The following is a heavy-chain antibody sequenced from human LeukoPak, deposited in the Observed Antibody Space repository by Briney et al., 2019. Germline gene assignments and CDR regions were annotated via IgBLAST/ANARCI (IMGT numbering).Heavy chain of an antibody. D-gene: IGHD3-22*01. CDR2: IYYSGST. V-gene: IGHV4-59*01. J-gene: IGHJ4*02. Sequence: SETLSLTCTVSGGSMSTYCWSWIRQPPGKGLEWIGYIYYSGSTNYNPSLKSRVIISVDTSKNQFSLKLSSVTAADTAVYSCAREHSYYDSSGYYYGSGYFDYWGQGTLVTVSS. CDR3: AREHSYYDSSGYYYGSGYFDY. CDR1: GGSMSTYC.